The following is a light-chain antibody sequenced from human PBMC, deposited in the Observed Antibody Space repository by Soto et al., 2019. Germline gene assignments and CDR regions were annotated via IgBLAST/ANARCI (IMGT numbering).Light chain of an antibody. J-gene: IGLJ1*01. CDR2: EGT. Sequence: QSALTQPDSVSGSPEQSITISCTGTSSDVGSYDLVSWYQHHPGKVPKLMVYEGTKRPSGVSDRFSGSKSGNKASLTNSGLQAEDEADYYCYSYAGDSLYVFGTGTKLTVL. V-gene: IGLV2-23*01. CDR1: SSDVGSYDL. CDR3: YSYAGDSLYV.